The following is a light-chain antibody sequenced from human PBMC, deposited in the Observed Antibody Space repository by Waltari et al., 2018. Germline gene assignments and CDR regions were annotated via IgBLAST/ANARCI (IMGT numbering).Light chain of an antibody. CDR3: EQNDGSVLT. Sequence: IVLTQSPDTLSLSPGESATLSCRASQSIGHNFLVWYQQKPGQAPRLLIHGASRRATGVPDRFSGSGSGTDFALTISRLEVEDFAVYYCEQNDGSVLTFGGGTKLEIK. V-gene: IGKV3-20*01. CDR1: QSIGHNF. J-gene: IGKJ4*01. CDR2: GAS.